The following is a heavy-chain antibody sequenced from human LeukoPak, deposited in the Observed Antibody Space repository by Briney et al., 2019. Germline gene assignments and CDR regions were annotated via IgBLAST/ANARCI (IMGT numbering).Heavy chain of an antibody. V-gene: IGHV1-18*01. D-gene: IGHD2/OR15-2a*01. CDR2: ISAYNGNT. CDR3: ARGSSPYYYYYGMDV. CDR1: GYTFTGYG. J-gene: IGHJ6*02. Sequence: GASVKVPCKASGYTFTGYGISWVRQAPGQGLEWMGWISAYNGNTNYAQKLQGRVTMTTDTSTSTAYMELSSLRSEDTAVYYCARGSSPYYYYYGMDVWGQGTTVTVSS.